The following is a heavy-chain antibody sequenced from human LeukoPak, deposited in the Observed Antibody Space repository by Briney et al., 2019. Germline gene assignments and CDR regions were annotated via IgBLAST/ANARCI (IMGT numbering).Heavy chain of an antibody. CDR2: ISSSGSTI. CDR3: ARSMAAAGTYYYYGMDV. J-gene: IGHJ6*02. V-gene: IGHV3-11*01. D-gene: IGHD6-13*01. Sequence: GGSLRLSCAASGFTFSGYYMSWIRQAPGKGLEWVSYISSSGSTIYYADSVKGRFTISRDNAKNSLYLQMNSLRAEDTAVYYCARSMAAAGTYYYYGMDVWGQGTTVTVSS. CDR1: GFTFSGYY.